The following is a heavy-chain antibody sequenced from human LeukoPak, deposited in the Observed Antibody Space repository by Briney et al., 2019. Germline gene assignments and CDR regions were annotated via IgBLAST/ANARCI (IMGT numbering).Heavy chain of an antibody. D-gene: IGHD6-13*01. CDR1: GYTFTSYF. Sequence: ASVKVSCKASGYTFTSYFMHWVRQAPGQGLEWMGIINPSGGSTSYAQKFQGRVTMTRDTSTSTVYMELSSLRSEDTAVYYCARGELGSSFRIHNWFDPWGQGTLVTVSS. V-gene: IGHV1-46*01. CDR2: INPSGGST. CDR3: ARGELGSSFRIHNWFDP. J-gene: IGHJ5*02.